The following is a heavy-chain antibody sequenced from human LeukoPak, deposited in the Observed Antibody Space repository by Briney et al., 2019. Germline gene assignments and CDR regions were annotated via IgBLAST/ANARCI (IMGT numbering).Heavy chain of an antibody. CDR2: IYYSGST. D-gene: IGHD3-10*01. J-gene: IGHJ4*02. V-gene: IGHV4-59*01. Sequence: SETLSLTCTVSGGSISSYYWSWIRQPPGKGLEWIGYIYYSGSTSYNPSLKSRVTISVDTSKNQFSLKLSSVTAADTAVYYCARGDMVRGVIIPYFDYWGQGTLVTVSS. CDR3: ARGDMVRGVIIPYFDY. CDR1: GGSISSYY.